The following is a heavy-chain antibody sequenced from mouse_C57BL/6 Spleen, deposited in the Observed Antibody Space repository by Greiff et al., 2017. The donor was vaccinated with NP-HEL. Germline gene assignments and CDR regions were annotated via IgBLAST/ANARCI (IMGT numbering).Heavy chain of an antibody. CDR3: AKRDYGNFEGFDY. Sequence: QVQLQQSGPELVKPGASVKISCKASGYAFSSSWMNWVKQSPGKGLEWIGRIYPGDGGTNYNGTFKSKAILTADNSSSTAYMQLSRLTSDDSAVYFCAKRDYGNFEGFDYWGQGTTLTVSS. CDR1: GYAFSSSW. CDR2: IYPGDGGT. V-gene: IGHV1-82*01. D-gene: IGHD2-1*01. J-gene: IGHJ2*01.